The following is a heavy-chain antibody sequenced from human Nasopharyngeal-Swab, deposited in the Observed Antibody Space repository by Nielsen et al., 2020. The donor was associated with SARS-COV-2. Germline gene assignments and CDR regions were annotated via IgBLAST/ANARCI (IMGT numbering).Heavy chain of an antibody. J-gene: IGHJ4*02. CDR3: TSSHYDFWRGYYLGVDY. D-gene: IGHD3-3*01. V-gene: IGHV3-7*01. Sequence: GGSLRLSCAASGFTFSSYWMSWVRQAPGKGLEWVANIKQDGSEKYYVDSVKGRFTISRDNAKNSLYLQMNSLRAEDTAVYYCTSSHYDFWRGYYLGVDYWGQGTLVTVSS. CDR2: IKQDGSEK. CDR1: GFTFSSYW.